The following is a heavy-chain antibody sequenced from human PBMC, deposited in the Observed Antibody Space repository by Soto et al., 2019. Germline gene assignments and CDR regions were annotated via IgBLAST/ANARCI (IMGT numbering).Heavy chain of an antibody. J-gene: IGHJ6*02. CDR3: ARDPRVIAARDYYYYGMDV. Sequence: ASVKVSCKASGYTFTGYYMHWVRQAPGQGLEWMGWINPNSGGTNYAQKFQGRVTMTRDTSISTAYMELSRLRSDDTAVYYCARDPRVIAARDYYYYGMDVWGQGTTVTVSS. CDR2: INPNSGGT. D-gene: IGHD6-6*01. V-gene: IGHV1-2*02. CDR1: GYTFTGYY.